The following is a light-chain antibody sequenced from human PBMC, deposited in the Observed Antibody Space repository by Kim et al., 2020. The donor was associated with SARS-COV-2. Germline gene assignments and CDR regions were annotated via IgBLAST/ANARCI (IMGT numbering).Light chain of an antibody. V-gene: IGKV1-17*01. CDR3: LQHNSHPAH. CDR2: AAT. Sequence: DIQMTQSPSSLSASVGDTVTITCRASQDIRRDLGWYQQKPGKAPKGLIYAATSLQDGVPSRFSGSGSGTEYTLTISSLQPEDFATYFCLQHNSHPAHFGQGTKLEI. J-gene: IGKJ2*01. CDR1: QDIRRD.